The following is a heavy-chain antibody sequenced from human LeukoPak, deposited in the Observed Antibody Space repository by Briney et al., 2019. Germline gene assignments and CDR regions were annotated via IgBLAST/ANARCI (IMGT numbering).Heavy chain of an antibody. Sequence: GGSLRLSCAASGFTFSSYCMNWVRQAPGKGLEWVSAISGSGFSTYYADSVKGRFTISRDNSKNTLYLQMNSLRAEDTAVYYCAKYYASGIGYFDCWGQGTLVTVSS. J-gene: IGHJ4*02. CDR3: AKYYASGIGYFDC. CDR1: GFTFSSYC. CDR2: ISGSGFST. D-gene: IGHD3-10*01. V-gene: IGHV3-23*01.